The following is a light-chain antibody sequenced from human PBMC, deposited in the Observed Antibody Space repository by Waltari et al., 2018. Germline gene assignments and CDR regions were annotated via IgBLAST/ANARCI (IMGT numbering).Light chain of an antibody. CDR3: QQYNSYS. V-gene: IGKV1-5*03. J-gene: IGKJ4*01. Sequence: DIVMTQSPSTLSASVGDRVTITCRASQSISSWLAWYQQKPGKAPKLLIYKASSLESGVPSRFSGSGSGTEFTLTISSLQPDDFATYYCQQYNSYSFGGGTKVEIK. CDR2: KAS. CDR1: QSISSW.